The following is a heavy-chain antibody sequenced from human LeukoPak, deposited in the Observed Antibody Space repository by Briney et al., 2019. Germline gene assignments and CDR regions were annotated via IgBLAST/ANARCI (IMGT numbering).Heavy chain of an antibody. CDR3: ARGYYSDTSGYYYY. J-gene: IGHJ4*02. V-gene: IGHV4-34*01. CDR2: INHSGST. D-gene: IGHD3-22*01. CDR1: YGSFSGYY. Sequence: SETLSLTCDVYYGSFSGYYWSWIRQSPGKGLEWIGGINHSGSTNYNPSLKSRLIISADMSKNQLSLKLSSVTAADTAVYYCARGYYSDTSGYYYYWGQGTLVTVSS.